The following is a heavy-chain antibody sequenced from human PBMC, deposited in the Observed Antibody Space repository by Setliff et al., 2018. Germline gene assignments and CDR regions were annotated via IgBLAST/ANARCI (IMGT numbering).Heavy chain of an antibody. J-gene: IGHJ4*02. CDR2: IMQDGTNK. Sequence: PGGSLRLSCEAFGFTFNNYWMSWVRQAPGKGLEWVANIMQDGTNKYYADSVKGRFTISRDNSKNTLYLQMNSLRAEDTAVYYCASYCSSTSCPFDYWGQGTLVTVSS. V-gene: IGHV3-7*01. CDR3: ASYCSSTSCPFDY. CDR1: GFTFNNYW. D-gene: IGHD2-2*01.